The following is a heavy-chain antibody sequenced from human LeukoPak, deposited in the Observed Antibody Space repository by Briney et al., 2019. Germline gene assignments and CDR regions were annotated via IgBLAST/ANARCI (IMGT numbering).Heavy chain of an antibody. Sequence: PGGSLRLSCAASGFTFSNYAMSWVRQAPGKGLEWVSGISGSDYSTYYADSVKGRFTISRDNSKNTLYLQMNSLRAEDTAVYNCARGGGYNYGTFDYWGQGTLVTVSS. CDR2: ISGSDYST. CDR1: GFTFSNYA. CDR3: ARGGGYNYGTFDY. J-gene: IGHJ4*02. D-gene: IGHD5-18*01. V-gene: IGHV3-23*01.